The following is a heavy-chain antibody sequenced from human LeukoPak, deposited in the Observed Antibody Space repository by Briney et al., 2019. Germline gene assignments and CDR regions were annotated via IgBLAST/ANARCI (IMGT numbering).Heavy chain of an antibody. CDR1: GFTFSNYG. J-gene: IGHJ5*02. Sequence: GGSLRLSCAASGFTFSNYGMHWVRQAPGKGLEWLVVISYDGDNKFYAESVKGRFTITRDNSKNTLYLQMNSLRAEDTAVYYCAREKNYDFWSGKGAQHSFDPWGQGTLVTVSS. V-gene: IGHV3-30-3*01. CDR2: ISYDGDNK. CDR3: AREKNYDFWSGKGAQHSFDP. D-gene: IGHD3-3*01.